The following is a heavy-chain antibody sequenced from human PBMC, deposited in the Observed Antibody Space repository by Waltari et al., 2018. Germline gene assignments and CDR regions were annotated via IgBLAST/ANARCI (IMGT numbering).Heavy chain of an antibody. CDR2: MSGSGTGT. CDR3: ATFKGDY. Sequence: EVQLLESGGGLVQPGGSLRLSCAASGFTFSTYSMSWVRQVPGKGLEWVSSMSGSGTGTYYADSVKGRFTISRDNSKNTLSLQMNSLRAEDTALYYCATFKGDYWGQGTLVTVSS. V-gene: IGHV3-23*01. CDR1: GFTFSTYS. D-gene: IGHD3-16*01. J-gene: IGHJ4*02.